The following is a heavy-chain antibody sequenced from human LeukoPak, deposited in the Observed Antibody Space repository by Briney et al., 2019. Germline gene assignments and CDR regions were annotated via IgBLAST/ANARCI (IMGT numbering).Heavy chain of an antibody. V-gene: IGHV5-51*01. D-gene: IGHD1-14*01. CDR3: ARHSTRPNWYTPVDY. J-gene: IGHJ4*02. CDR1: GYAFTNYW. Sequence: GESLKISCKTSGYAFTNYWLGWVRPMPGKGLEWMGIIYTGDSRDSGVRYSPSFQGQITISADTSISTAYLQWTSLKASDTPRYYCARHSTRPNWYTPVDYWGQRTLVTVSS. CDR2: IYTGDSRD.